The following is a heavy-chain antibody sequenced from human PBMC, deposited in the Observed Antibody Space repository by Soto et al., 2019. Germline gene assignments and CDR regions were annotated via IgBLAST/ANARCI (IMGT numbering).Heavy chain of an antibody. D-gene: IGHD3-16*02. CDR3: ARYSGIMITFGGVIVPKPMDV. V-gene: IGHV4-59*08. J-gene: IGHJ6*02. CDR2: IYYSGTT. Sequence: SQTLSLTCTVSGDSISTYYWSWIRQPPGKGLEWIAYIYYSGTTNNNPSHKSRVSVSIDTPKNQFFLKLSSVTAADTAVYYFARYSGIMITFGGVIVPKPMDVWGQGTTVTVS. CDR1: GDSISTYY.